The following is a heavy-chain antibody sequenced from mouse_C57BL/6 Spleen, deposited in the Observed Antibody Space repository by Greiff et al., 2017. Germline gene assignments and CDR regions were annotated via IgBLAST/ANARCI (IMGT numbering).Heavy chain of an antibody. CDR3: ARGGYGSSYVWFAY. J-gene: IGHJ3*01. D-gene: IGHD1-1*01. CDR2: IYPGDGDT. Sequence: VKLVESGAELVKPGASVKISCKASGYAFSSYWMNWVKQRPGKGLEWIGQIYPGDGDTNYNGKFKGKATLTADKSSSTAYMQLSSLTSEDSAVYFCARGGYGSSYVWFAYWGQGTLVTVSA. CDR1: GYAFSSYW. V-gene: IGHV1-80*01.